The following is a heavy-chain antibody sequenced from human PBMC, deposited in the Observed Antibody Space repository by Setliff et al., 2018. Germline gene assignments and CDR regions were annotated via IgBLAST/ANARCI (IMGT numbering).Heavy chain of an antibody. D-gene: IGHD6-19*01. CDR3: ARRPIALAGYRKGAFDI. J-gene: IGHJ3*02. Sequence: ASVKVSCKASGYTFSDYGITWVRQAPGQGLEWMGWIGVYTGHTSFAQKFEDRVSMSTDKSTNMELRTLRSDDTAVYFCARRPIALAGYRKGAFDIWGQGTMVTVSS. CDR2: IGVYTGHT. CDR1: GYTFSDYG. V-gene: IGHV1-18*01.